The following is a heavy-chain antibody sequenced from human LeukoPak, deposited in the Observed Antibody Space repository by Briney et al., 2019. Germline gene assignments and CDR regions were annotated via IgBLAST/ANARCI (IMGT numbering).Heavy chain of an antibody. CDR1: GFTFDDYT. D-gene: IGHD1-26*01. J-gene: IGHJ4*02. Sequence: PGGSLRLSCAASGFTFDDYTIHWVRQAPGKGLEGVSLISWDGGSRYYADSVKGRFTISRDNSKNSLYLQMNSLRIEDTALYYCAKESDGGSFDIDYWGQGTLVTVSS. V-gene: IGHV3-43*01. CDR3: AKESDGGSFDIDY. CDR2: ISWDGGSR.